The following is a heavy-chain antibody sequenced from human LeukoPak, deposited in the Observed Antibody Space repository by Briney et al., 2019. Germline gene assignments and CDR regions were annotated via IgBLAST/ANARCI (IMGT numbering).Heavy chain of an antibody. V-gene: IGHV4-34*01. D-gene: IGHD6-13*01. CDR3: ARPKAGGIAAAGVFDY. CDR2: INHSGST. J-gene: IGHJ4*02. CDR1: GGSFSGYY. Sequence: SETLSLTCAVYGGSFSGYYWSWIRQPPGKGLEWIGEINHSGSTNYNPSLKSRVTISVDTSKNQFSLKLSSVTAADTGVYYCARPKAGGIAAAGVFDYWGQGNLVTVSS.